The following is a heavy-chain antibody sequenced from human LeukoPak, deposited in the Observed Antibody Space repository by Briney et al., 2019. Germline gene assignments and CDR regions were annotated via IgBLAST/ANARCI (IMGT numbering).Heavy chain of an antibody. Sequence: GGSLRLSCAASGFTFSSYSIHWVRQAPGKGLVWVSRINHDGSRTAYADSVKGRFTISRDDAKNMVFLQMISLRVEDTAVYYCARVTQSGNYHPGYWGQGTLVTVSS. CDR2: INHDGSRT. D-gene: IGHD1-26*01. CDR3: ARVTQSGNYHPGY. V-gene: IGHV3-74*01. J-gene: IGHJ4*02. CDR1: GFTFSSYS.